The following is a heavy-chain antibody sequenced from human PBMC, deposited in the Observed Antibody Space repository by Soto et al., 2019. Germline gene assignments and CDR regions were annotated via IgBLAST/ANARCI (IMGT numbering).Heavy chain of an antibody. J-gene: IGHJ5*02. D-gene: IGHD1-26*01. Sequence: EVQLVESGGGLVQPGGSLKLSCSASGFTFSGSPMHWVRQASGKGLEWVGRIKNKANNYATSYAASVKGRLTISRDDSKNTAYLQMNSLKTEDTAVYYCTRHVIVGPSDGFDHWGQGTLVAVSS. CDR1: GFTFSGSP. CDR3: TRHVIVGPSDGFDH. V-gene: IGHV3-73*02. CDR2: IKNKANNYAT.